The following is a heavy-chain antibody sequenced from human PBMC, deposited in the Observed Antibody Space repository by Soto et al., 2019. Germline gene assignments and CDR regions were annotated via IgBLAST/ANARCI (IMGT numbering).Heavy chain of an antibody. CDR3: AKHVTDSGTRGYDS. V-gene: IGHV4-4*02. CDR2: VSQRGGT. D-gene: IGHD1-1*01. Sequence: QVQLQESGQGRLSPSGPFSPTCAFPGGPSTICRSGARRPPGKGLGGIGEVSQRGGTNYIPSLKSRVTISIDNSRNQIFLHLTSVTAADTAVYFCAKHVTDSGTRGYDSWGQGILVTVSS. CDR1: GGPSTIC. J-gene: IGHJ5*02.